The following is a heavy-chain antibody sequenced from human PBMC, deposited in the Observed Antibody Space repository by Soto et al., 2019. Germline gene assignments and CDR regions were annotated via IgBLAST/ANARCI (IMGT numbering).Heavy chain of an antibody. J-gene: IGHJ6*04. CDR2: IYYSGST. V-gene: IGHV4-31*03. CDR3: ARDITRYGMDV. Sequence: SETLSLTCTVSGGSISSGGYYWSWIRQHPGKGLEWIGYIYYSGSTYYNPSLKSRVTISVDTSKNQFSLKLSSVTAADTAVYYCARDITRYGMDVWGKGTTVTVSS. CDR1: GGSISSGGYY. D-gene: IGHD2-2*01.